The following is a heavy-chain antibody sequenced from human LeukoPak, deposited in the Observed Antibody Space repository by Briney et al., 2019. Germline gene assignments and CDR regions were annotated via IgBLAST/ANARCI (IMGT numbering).Heavy chain of an antibody. V-gene: IGHV3-74*01. Sequence: SGGSLRLSCGASGYSFSAYLMHWVRQGPGKGLVWVSRINEDGSSTSYAESVRGRFTISRDNARNTLYLQMNSLRAEDAAVYYCTRDTFGARDSWGQGTLVTVSS. CDR3: TRDTFGARDS. CDR1: GYSFSAYL. D-gene: IGHD3-10*01. J-gene: IGHJ4*02. CDR2: INEDGSST.